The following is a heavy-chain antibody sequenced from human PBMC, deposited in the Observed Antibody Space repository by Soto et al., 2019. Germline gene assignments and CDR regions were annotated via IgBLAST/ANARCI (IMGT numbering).Heavy chain of an antibody. CDR3: AREGLRLGDYDAFDF. V-gene: IGHV1-18*04. Sequence: ASVKVSCKASGYTFSSYGISWVRQAPGQGLEWMGWISDYNGNRKYAEKVLGRVTMTTDTSTSTAYMELRSLRSDDTAVYYCAREGLRLGDYDAFDFWGQGTMVTVSS. D-gene: IGHD3-16*01. J-gene: IGHJ3*01. CDR1: GYTFSSYG. CDR2: ISDYNGNR.